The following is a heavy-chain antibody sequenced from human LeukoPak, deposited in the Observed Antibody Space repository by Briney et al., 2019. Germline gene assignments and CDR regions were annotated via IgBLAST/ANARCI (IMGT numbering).Heavy chain of an antibody. CDR2: IASTGET. Sequence: PGRSLRLSYAASGYTFSTSDMHWVRQASGRGLEWVSSIASTGETYYAGSVKGRFTISRENAKNSLYLQMKSLRAGDTAVYYCVRGGEIGLDYWGQGTLVTVSS. J-gene: IGHJ4*02. CDR1: GYTFSTSD. CDR3: VRGGEIGLDY. V-gene: IGHV3-13*01. D-gene: IGHD3-16*01.